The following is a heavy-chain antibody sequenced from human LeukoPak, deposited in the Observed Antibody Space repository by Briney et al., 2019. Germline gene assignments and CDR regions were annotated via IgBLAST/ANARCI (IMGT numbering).Heavy chain of an antibody. Sequence: PGRSLRLSCAASGFTFSSYGMHWVRQAPGKGLEWVAVISYDGSNKYYADSVKGRFTISRDNSKNTLYLQMNSLRAEDTAVYYCAKDSGRDYGIDYWGQGTLVNVSS. CDR3: AKDSGRDYGIDY. CDR2: ISYDGSNK. V-gene: IGHV3-30*18. J-gene: IGHJ4*02. CDR1: GFTFSSYG. D-gene: IGHD4-17*01.